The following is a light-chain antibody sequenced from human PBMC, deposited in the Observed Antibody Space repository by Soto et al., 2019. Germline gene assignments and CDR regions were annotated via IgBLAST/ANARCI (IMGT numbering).Light chain of an antibody. CDR2: DVS. J-gene: IGLJ3*02. Sequence: ALTQPASVSGSPGQSITLSCTGTSSDVGGYNYVSWYQQHPGKAPKLMIYDVSNRPSGVSNRFSGSKSGNTASLTISGLQAEDEADYYCSSYTSSSRVFGGGTKVTVL. V-gene: IGLV2-14*01. CDR3: SSYTSSSRV. CDR1: SSDVGGYNY.